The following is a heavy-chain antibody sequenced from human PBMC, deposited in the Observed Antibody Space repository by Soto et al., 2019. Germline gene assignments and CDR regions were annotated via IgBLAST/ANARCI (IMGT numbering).Heavy chain of an antibody. CDR1: GYTFTGYY. CDR3: ARAPSLLWFGEFDY. J-gene: IGHJ4*02. D-gene: IGHD3-10*01. V-gene: IGHV1-2*04. CDR2: INPNSGGT. Sequence: QVQLVQSGAEVKKPGASVKVSCKASGYTFTGYYMHWVRQAPGQGLEWMGWINPNSGGTNYAQKFQGWVTLTRDTSIRTAYMELRRLRSDDTAVYYCARAPSLLWFGEFDYWGQGTLVTVSS.